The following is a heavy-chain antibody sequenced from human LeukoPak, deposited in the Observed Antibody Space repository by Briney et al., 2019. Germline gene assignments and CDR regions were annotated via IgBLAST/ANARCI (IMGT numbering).Heavy chain of an antibody. CDR2: ISSSSNYI. V-gene: IGHV3-21*01. CDR1: GFTFSSYN. D-gene: IGHD3-9*01. Sequence: PGGSLRLSCAASGFTFSSYNMNWVRQAPGKGLEWVSSISSSSNYIYYADSVKGRFTISRDNAKNSLYLQMNSLRAEDTAVYYCARDFLTILGAFDIWGQETMVTVSS. J-gene: IGHJ3*02. CDR3: ARDFLTILGAFDI.